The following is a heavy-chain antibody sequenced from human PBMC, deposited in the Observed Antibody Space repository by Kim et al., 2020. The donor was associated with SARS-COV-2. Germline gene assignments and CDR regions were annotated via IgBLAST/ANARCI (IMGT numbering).Heavy chain of an antibody. CDR1: GFTFSSYA. J-gene: IGHJ4*02. Sequence: GGSLRLSCAASGFTFSSYAMSWVRQAPGKGLEWVSVIYSGGSSTYYADSVKGRFTISRDNSKNTLYLQMNSLRAEDTAVYYCAKDKNYGDYGGFDYWGQGTLVTVSS. V-gene: IGHV3-23*03. CDR2: IYSGGSST. CDR3: AKDKNYGDYGGFDY. D-gene: IGHD4-17*01.